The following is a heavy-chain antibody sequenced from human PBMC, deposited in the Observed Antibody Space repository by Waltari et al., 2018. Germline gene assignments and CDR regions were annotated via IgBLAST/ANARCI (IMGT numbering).Heavy chain of an antibody. J-gene: IGHJ4*02. Sequence: QVQLQESGPGLVKPAETLSLTCTVSGGSISSYYWSWIRPPPGKGLEWIGYIYYSGSTNYNPSLKSRVTISVDTSKNQFSLKLSSVTAADTAVYYCARAKSSWLLSYYFDYWGQGTLVTVSS. CDR2: IYYSGST. V-gene: IGHV4-59*01. CDR3: ARAKSSWLLSYYFDY. D-gene: IGHD3-9*01. CDR1: GGSISSYY.